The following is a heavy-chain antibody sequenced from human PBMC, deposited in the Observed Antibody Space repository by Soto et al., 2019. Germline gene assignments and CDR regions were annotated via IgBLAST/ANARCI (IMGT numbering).Heavy chain of an antibody. D-gene: IGHD1-26*01. CDR3: ARGWGATPGDYYYMDV. CDR1: GFTFSSYG. Sequence: GGSLRLSCAASGFTFSSYGMHWVRQAPGKGLEWVAVIWYDGSNKYYTDSVKGRFTISRDNSKNTLYLQMNSLRAEDTAVYYCARGWGATPGDYYYMDVWGKGTTVTVSS. V-gene: IGHV3-33*01. CDR2: IWYDGSNK. J-gene: IGHJ6*03.